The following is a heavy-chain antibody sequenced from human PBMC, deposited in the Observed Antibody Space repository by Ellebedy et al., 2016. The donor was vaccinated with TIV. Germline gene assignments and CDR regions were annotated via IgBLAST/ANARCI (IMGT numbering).Heavy chain of an antibody. Sequence: GESLKISCAASGFSLDTYGMHWVRQGPDMRLEWVAIIWFNGAQYYEDTVRGRFTISRDTSKNTLYLQMDSLRADDTAVYYCARKVPAPTTVPPNWYFDLWGRGTLVTVSS. V-gene: IGHV3-33*01. D-gene: IGHD4-17*01. CDR3: ARKVPAPTTVPPNWYFDL. CDR1: GFSLDTYG. CDR2: IWFNGAQ. J-gene: IGHJ2*01.